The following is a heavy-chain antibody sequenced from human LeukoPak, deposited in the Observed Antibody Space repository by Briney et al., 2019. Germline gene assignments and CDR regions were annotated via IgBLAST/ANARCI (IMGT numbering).Heavy chain of an antibody. J-gene: IGHJ4*02. V-gene: IGHV3-48*03. CDR2: ISSSGSTI. CDR3: VRGNYDYVWGSYRPTGFDY. Sequence: GGSLRLSCAASGFTFSNYEMNWVRQAPGRGLEWVSYISSSGSTIYYADSVKGRFTISRDNAKNSLYLQMNSLRAEDRAVYYCVRGNYDYVWGSYRPTGFDYWGQGTLVTVSS. D-gene: IGHD3-16*02. CDR1: GFTFSNYE.